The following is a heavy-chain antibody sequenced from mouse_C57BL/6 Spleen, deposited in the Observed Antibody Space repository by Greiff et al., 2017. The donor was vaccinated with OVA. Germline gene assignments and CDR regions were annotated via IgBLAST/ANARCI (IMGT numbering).Heavy chain of an antibody. V-gene: IGHV1-69*01. Sequence: QVQLQQPGAELVMPGASVKLSCKASGYTFTSYWMHWVKQRPGQGLEWIGEIDPSDSNTNYNQKFKGKSTLTVDKSSSTAYLQLRSLTSEDSAVYYCARNVAYDWYFDVWGTGTTVTVSS. J-gene: IGHJ1*03. D-gene: IGHD2-12*01. CDR2: IDPSDSNT. CDR1: GYTFTSYW. CDR3: ARNVAYDWYFDV.